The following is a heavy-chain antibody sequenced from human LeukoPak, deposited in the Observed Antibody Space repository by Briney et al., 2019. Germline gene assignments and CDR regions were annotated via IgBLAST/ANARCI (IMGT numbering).Heavy chain of an antibody. CDR3: ARQLPTAAADTRGYFDY. CDR2: LYYGENS. J-gene: IGHJ4*02. CDR1: GGSISIISSSTYY. Sequence: SETLSLTCTVSGGSISIISSSTYYWGWIRQAPGKGLEWIGSLYYGENSLYNPSLKSRATLSVDTSNNQFSLKLTSVTAADAAVYFCARQLPTAAADTRGYFDYWGQGTVVTVSS. V-gene: IGHV4-39*01. D-gene: IGHD6-25*01.